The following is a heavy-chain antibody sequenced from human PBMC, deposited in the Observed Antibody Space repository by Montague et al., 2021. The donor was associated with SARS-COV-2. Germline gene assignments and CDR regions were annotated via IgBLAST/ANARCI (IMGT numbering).Heavy chain of an antibody. CDR1: AGSLSSRSNY. D-gene: IGHD3-3*01. V-gene: IGHV4-39*07. CDR2: VDSAGST. Sequence: SETLSLTCTVSAGSLSSRSNYWGWIRQPPGMGLQWIGSVDSAGSTYYSPSLKSRVTISLDTSKNQFSLKLSSVTAADTAVYYCARAGMVRFLEYGMDVWGQGTTVTVSS. CDR3: ARAGMVRFLEYGMDV. J-gene: IGHJ6*02.